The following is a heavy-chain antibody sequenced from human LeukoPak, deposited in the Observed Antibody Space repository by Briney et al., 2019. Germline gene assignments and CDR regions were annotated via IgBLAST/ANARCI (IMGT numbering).Heavy chain of an antibody. Sequence: GGSLRLSCAATGFTFSNYGMHWVRPAAGKGLEWVAVIWSDESNKYYADSVKGRFTISRDNFMNTLYLHMNRLRAEDTTVYYCARGVVGATTGWYFDLWGRGTLVAVSS. V-gene: IGHV3-33*01. CDR3: ARGVVGATTGWYFDL. CDR2: IWSDESNK. D-gene: IGHD1-26*01. J-gene: IGHJ2*01. CDR1: GFTFSNYG.